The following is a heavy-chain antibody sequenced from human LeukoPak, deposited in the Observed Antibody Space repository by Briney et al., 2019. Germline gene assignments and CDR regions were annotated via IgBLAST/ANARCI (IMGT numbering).Heavy chain of an antibody. CDR3: ARDYDSSGYYPLGY. CDR2: ISSSRSYI. D-gene: IGHD3-22*01. J-gene: IGHJ4*02. Sequence: PGGSLRLSCAASGFTFSDYYMSWIRQAPGKGLEWVSSISSSRSYIYYADSMKGRFTISRDNAKNSLYLQMNSLRAEDTAVYYCARDYDSSGYYPLGYWGQGTLVTVSS. V-gene: IGHV3-11*06. CDR1: GFTFSDYY.